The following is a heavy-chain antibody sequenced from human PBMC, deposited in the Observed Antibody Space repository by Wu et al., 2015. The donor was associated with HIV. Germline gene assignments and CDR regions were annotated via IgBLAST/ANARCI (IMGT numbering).Heavy chain of an antibody. J-gene: IGHJ3*02. CDR2: IIPIFGTA. D-gene: IGHD3-10*01. CDR3: ARDDGITMVRGVISAFDI. Sequence: QVQLVQSGAEVKKPGSSVKVSCKASGGTFSSYAISWVRQAPGQGLEWMGRIIPIFGTANYAQKFQGRVTITADESTSTAYMELSSLRSEDTAVYYCARDDGITMVRGVISAFDIWGQGTMVTVSS. CDR1: GGTFSSYA. V-gene: IGHV1-69*13.